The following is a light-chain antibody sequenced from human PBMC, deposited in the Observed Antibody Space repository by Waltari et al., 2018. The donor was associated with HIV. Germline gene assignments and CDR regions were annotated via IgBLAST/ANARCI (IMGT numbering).Light chain of an antibody. CDR2: GNT. CDR1: SSNIGAGYD. CDR3: QSYDSSLSGVV. Sequence: QSVLTRPPSVSGAPGQRVTISCTGGSSNIGAGYDVHWYQQLPGTAPKLLIYGNTNRPSGVPDRFSGSKSGTSASLAITGLQAEDESDYYCQSYDSSLSGVVFGGGTKLTVL. V-gene: IGLV1-40*01. J-gene: IGLJ2*01.